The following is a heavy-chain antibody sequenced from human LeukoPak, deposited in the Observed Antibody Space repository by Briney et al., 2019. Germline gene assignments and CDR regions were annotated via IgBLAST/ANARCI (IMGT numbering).Heavy chain of an antibody. CDR3: ATRCSGGSCYPPFDY. CDR2: IKQDGSEK. Sequence: PGGSLRLSCAASGFTFSSYWMSWVRQAPGKGLEWVANIKQDGSEKYYVDSVKGRFTIPRDNAKNSLYLQMNSLRAEDTAVYYCATRCSGGSCYPPFDYWGQGTLVTVSS. CDR1: GFTFSSYW. V-gene: IGHV3-7*03. D-gene: IGHD2-15*01. J-gene: IGHJ4*02.